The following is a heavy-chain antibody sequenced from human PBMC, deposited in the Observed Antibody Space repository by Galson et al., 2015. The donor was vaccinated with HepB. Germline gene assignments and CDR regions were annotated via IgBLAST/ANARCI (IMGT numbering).Heavy chain of an antibody. D-gene: IGHD3-3*01. V-gene: IGHV5-51*01. CDR1: GYSFSTYW. J-gene: IGHJ6*02. CDR2: IYCGDSDT. CDR3: GRRDDFRRSHGTDV. Sequence: QSGAEVKKPGESLKISCKASGYSFSTYWIAWVRQMPGKGLEWMGIIYCGDSDTRYSPSFQGQVTISADRSINTAYLEWSSLKAADTATYYCGRRDDFRRSHGTDVWGQGTTVIVSS.